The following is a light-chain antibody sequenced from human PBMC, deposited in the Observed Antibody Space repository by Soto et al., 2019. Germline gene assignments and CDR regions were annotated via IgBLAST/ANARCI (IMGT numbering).Light chain of an antibody. Sequence: EIVLTRSPATLSLSPGERATLSFRASQSVSNFLAWYQQKPGQAPRLLIYDASNRATGIPARFSGSGSGTDFTLTIRSLEPEDFAIYYCQQRANWPLTTFGHGTRLEIK. CDR3: QQRANWPLTT. V-gene: IGKV3-11*01. J-gene: IGKJ5*01. CDR2: DAS. CDR1: QSVSNF.